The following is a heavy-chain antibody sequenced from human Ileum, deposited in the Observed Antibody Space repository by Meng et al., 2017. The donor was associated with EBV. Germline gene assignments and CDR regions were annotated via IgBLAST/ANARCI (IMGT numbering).Heavy chain of an antibody. CDR1: GCSSRSSHW. CDR3: AAHIGNNYGPYDY. V-gene: IGHV4-4*02. D-gene: IGHD5-18*01. CDR2: TFHSGST. J-gene: IGHJ4*02. Sequence: GPREWSGPGLVKPSGTLPLPCAFSGCSSRSSHWWSWVRQPPGKGLEWIGETFHSGSTNYNPSLKSRVTVSVDKSKNQFSLNLYSVTAADTALYYCAAHIGNNYGPYDYWGQGTLVTVSS.